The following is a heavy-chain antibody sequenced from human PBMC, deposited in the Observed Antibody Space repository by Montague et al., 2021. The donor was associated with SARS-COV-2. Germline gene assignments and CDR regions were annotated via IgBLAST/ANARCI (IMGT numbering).Heavy chain of an antibody. CDR3: ARLPPNGRWYLDL. D-gene: IGHD2-8*01. J-gene: IGHJ2*01. CDR2: ITYSGAT. V-gene: IGHV4-59*08. CDR1: GVSISTDY. Sequence: SETLSLTCTVSGVSISTDYWTWIRQPPGTGLERIGYITYSGATNYNPSHTRRVTMSLDTSKNQVSLKVSPVTATDTALYYCARLPPNGRWYLDLWGRGTLVTVSS.